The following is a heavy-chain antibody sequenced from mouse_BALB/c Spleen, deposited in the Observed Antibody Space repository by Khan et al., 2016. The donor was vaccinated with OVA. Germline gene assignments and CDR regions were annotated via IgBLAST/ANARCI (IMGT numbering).Heavy chain of an antibody. D-gene: IGHD3-2*02. J-gene: IGHJ3*01. CDR3: AGAGYGGFAY. CDR2: IYPGSGYT. Sequence: QVQLQQPGPDLVKPGASVKMSCKASGYTFTDFLISWVKQRPGQGLEWIGEIYPGSGYTYYNEKFRGKAILTSDKSSNTAYMQLNSLTSEDSAVYFCAGAGYGGFAYWGQGALVTVSA. CDR1: GYTFTDFL. V-gene: IGHV1-77*01.